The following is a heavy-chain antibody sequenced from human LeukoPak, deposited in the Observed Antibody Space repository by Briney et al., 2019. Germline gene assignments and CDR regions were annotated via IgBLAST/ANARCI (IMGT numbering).Heavy chain of an antibody. V-gene: IGHV3-66*01. CDR2: IYTVGTT. J-gene: IGHJ4*01. Sequence: GGSLRFSCAASGFTVSSNYMSWVRQAPGKGLEWVSVIYTVGTTNYADSVKGRFTISRDNSKNMVYLQMNSLRAEDTAVYYCARVTIFGVGLDYWGHGILVTVSS. CDR3: ARVTIFGVGLDY. CDR1: GFTVSSNY. D-gene: IGHD3-3*01.